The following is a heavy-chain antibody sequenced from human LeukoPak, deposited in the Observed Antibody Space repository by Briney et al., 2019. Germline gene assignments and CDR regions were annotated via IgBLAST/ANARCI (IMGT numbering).Heavy chain of an antibody. J-gene: IGHJ4*02. CDR3: ARGWEWWDY. Sequence: GGSLRLSCAASGFTFSSYEMTWVRQAPRKGLEWLSYISSSGTDMWYADSVRGRFAISRDNAKNSLYLQMNSLRAEDTAVYYCARGWEWWDYWGQGTLVTVSS. V-gene: IGHV3-48*03. D-gene: IGHD2-15*01. CDR2: ISSSGTDM. CDR1: GFTFSSYE.